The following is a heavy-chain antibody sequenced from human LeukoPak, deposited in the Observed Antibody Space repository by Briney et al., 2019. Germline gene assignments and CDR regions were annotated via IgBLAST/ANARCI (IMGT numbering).Heavy chain of an antibody. CDR3: ARPILTGYDDY. CDR2: IDSTSSYI. CDR1: GFTFSSYS. V-gene: IGHV3-21*01. J-gene: IGHJ4*02. Sequence: PGGSLRLSCAASGFTFSSYSMNWVRQAPGMGLEWVSFIDSTSSYIYYADSVKGRFTISRDNSKNTLYLQMNSLRAEDTAVYYCARPILTGYDDYWGQGTLVTVSS. D-gene: IGHD3-9*01.